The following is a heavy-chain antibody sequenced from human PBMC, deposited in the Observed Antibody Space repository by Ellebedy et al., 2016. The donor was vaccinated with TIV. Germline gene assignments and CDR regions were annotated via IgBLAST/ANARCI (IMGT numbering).Heavy chain of an antibody. CDR3: ARDRITGRWFDP. Sequence: SETLSLTCTVSGGSISGYYWSWIRQPAGKGLEWIGRMFSNGHSNYNPSLESRVTMSVDTSNNQFSLKVRSMTAADSAVYYCARDRITGRWFDPWGQGTQVIVSS. CDR2: MFSNGHS. CDR1: GGSISGYY. V-gene: IGHV4-4*07. J-gene: IGHJ5*02. D-gene: IGHD1-14*01.